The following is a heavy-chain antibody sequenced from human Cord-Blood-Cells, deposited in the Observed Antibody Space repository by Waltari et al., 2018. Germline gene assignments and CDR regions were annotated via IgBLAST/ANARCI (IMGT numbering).Heavy chain of an antibody. CDR1: GFTVRGHY. D-gene: IGHD1-1*01. J-gene: IGHJ3*02. CDR2: IYSGGST. V-gene: IGHV3-53*01. Sequence: EVQLVESGGGLIQPGGSLRLPCAASGFTVRGHYMSWVRQAPGKGLEWVSVIYSGGSTYYADSVKGRFTISRDNSKNTLYLQMNSLRAEDTAVYYCARGKGWNPSDAFDIWGQGTMVTVSS. CDR3: ARGKGWNPSDAFDI.